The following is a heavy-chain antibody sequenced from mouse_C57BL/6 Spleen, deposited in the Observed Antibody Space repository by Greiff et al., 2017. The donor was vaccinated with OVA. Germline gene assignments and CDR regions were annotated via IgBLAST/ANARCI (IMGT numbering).Heavy chain of an antibody. J-gene: IGHJ2*01. CDR3: ARSTGITYFDY. Sequence: VQLQQSGAELVRPGPSVKVSCKASGYAFTNYLIEWVKQRPGQGLEWIGVINPGSGGTNYNEKFKGKATLTADKSSSTAYMQLSSLTSEDSAVYFCARSTGITYFDYWGQGTTLTVSS. V-gene: IGHV1-54*01. CDR1: GYAFTNYL. D-gene: IGHD1-1*01. CDR2: INPGSGGT.